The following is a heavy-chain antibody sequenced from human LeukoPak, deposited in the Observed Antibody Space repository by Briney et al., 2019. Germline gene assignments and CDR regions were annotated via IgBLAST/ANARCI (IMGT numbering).Heavy chain of an antibody. CDR2: TYYRSKWND. V-gene: IGHV6-1*01. CDR1: GDSVSSNSAA. D-gene: IGHD1-26*01. CDR3: ARAEMMGSTRGFDY. J-gene: IGHJ4*02. Sequence: SQTLSLTCAISGDSVSSNSAAWNWIRQSPSRGLEWLGRTYYRSKWNDDSAISVKRRISINPDTSKNRFSLQLNSVTPEDTAVYYCARAEMMGSTRGFDYWGQGTLVTVSS.